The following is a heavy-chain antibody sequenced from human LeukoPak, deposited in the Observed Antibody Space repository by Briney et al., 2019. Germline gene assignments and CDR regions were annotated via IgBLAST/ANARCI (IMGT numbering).Heavy chain of an antibody. CDR2: INHSGST. CDR1: GGSFSGYY. V-gene: IGHV4-34*01. J-gene: IGHJ4*02. D-gene: IGHD6-13*01. CDR3: ARGYSRDY. Sequence: PSETLSLTCAVYGGSFSGYYWSWIRQPPGKGLEWVGEINHSGSTNYNPSLKSRVTISVDTSKNQFSLKLSSVTAADTAVYYCARGYSRDYWGQGTLVTVSS.